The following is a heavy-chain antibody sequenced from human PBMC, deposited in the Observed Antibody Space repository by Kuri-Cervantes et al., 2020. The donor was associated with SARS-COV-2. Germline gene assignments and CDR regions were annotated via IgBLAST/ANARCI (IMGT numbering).Heavy chain of an antibody. J-gene: IGHJ4*02. CDR3: ARALGNY. Sequence: ETLSLTCTVSGGSISSSSYYWGWIRQPPGKGLEWVSAISGSGGSTYYADSVKGRFTISRDNSKNTLYLQMNSLRAEDTAVYYYARALGNYWGQGTLVTVSS. V-gene: IGHV3-23*01. CDR1: GGSISSSSYY. CDR2: ISGSGGST.